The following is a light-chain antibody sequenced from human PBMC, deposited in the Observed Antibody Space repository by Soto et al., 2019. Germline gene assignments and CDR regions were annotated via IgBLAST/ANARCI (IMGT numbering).Light chain of an antibody. V-gene: IGKV1-39*01. J-gene: IGKJ2*01. CDR2: ATS. Sequence: DIQMTQSPSSLSASVGDRVTITCRASQTISNYLNWYQQRPGRAPKLLVYATSTLQTGVPSRFSGSGSGTDFTLTISRLQPEDSSTYYCQHTYSTPSTFGQGTKLEIK. CDR3: QHTYSTPST. CDR1: QTISNY.